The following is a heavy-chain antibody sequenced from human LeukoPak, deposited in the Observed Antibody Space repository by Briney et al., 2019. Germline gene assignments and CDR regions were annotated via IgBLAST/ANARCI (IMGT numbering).Heavy chain of an antibody. D-gene: IGHD3-9*01. V-gene: IGHV1-8*01. Sequence: ASVKVSCKASGYTFTSYDINWVRQATGQGLEWMGWMNPNSGNTGYAQKFQGRVTMTRNTSISTAYMELSSLRSEDTAVYYCARLTSWYYYMDVWGKGTTVTVSS. CDR1: GYTFTSYD. CDR2: MNPNSGNT. CDR3: ARLTSWYYYMDV. J-gene: IGHJ6*03.